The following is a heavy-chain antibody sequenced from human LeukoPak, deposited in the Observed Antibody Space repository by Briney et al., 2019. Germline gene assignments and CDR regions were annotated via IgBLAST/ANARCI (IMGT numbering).Heavy chain of an antibody. V-gene: IGHV4-38-2*02. J-gene: IGHJ6*03. Sequence: SETLSLTCTVSGYSISSGYYWGWIRQPPGKGLEWIGSIYYSGSTYYNPSLKSRVTISVDTSKNQFSLKLSSVTAADTAVYYCARVSGSSGWYEVYYYYYYMDVWGKGTTVTVSS. CDR2: IYYSGST. CDR3: ARVSGSSGWYEVYYYYYYMDV. D-gene: IGHD6-19*01. CDR1: GYSISSGYY.